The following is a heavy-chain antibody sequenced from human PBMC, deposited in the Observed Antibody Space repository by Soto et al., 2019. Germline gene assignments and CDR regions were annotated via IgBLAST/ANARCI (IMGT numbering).Heavy chain of an antibody. Sequence: PSETLSLTCAVSGGSISSGGYSWSWIRQPPGKGLEWIGYIYHSGSTYYNPSLKSRVTISVDRSKNQFSLKLSSVTAADTAVYYCARSYGSGSYPGHWGQGTLVTVSS. CDR2: IYHSGST. V-gene: IGHV4-30-2*01. D-gene: IGHD3-10*01. CDR1: GGSISSGGYS. J-gene: IGHJ4*02. CDR3: ARSYGSGSYPGH.